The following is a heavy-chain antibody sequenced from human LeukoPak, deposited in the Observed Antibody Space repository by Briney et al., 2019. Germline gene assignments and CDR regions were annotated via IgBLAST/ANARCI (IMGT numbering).Heavy chain of an antibody. D-gene: IGHD6-19*01. CDR3: ARDQRKNSSGWYVRYFDY. CDR2: ISAYNGNA. Sequence: ASVKVSCKASGYTFTSYGIIWVRQAPGQGLEWMGWISAYNGNANYAQKLQGRVTMTTDTSTSTAYMELRSLRSDDTAVYYCARDQRKNSSGWYVRYFDYWGQGTLVTVSS. J-gene: IGHJ4*02. CDR1: GYTFTSYG. V-gene: IGHV1-18*01.